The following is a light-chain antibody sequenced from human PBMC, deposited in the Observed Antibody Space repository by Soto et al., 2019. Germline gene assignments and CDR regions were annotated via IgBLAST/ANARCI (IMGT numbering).Light chain of an antibody. J-gene: IGKJ4*01. CDR2: DAS. CDR1: QDISNY. Sequence: DIQMTQSPSSLSASVGDRVTITCQASQDISNYLNWYQQKPGKVPKLLIYDASNLETGVPSRFSGSVSVTDFTFTISSLLPEDIATYYCQQYDNLPRTFGGGTKVDIK. V-gene: IGKV1-33*01. CDR3: QQYDNLPRT.